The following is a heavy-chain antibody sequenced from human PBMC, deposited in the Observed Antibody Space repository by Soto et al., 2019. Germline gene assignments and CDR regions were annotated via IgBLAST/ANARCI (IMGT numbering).Heavy chain of an antibody. CDR3: ARGRNQLRHYYYYGMDV. V-gene: IGHV1-8*01. Sequence: GASVKVSCKASGYTFTSYDINWVRQATGQGLEWMGWMNPNSGNTGYAQKFQGRVTMTRNTSISTAYMELSSLRSEDTAVYYCARGRNQLRHYYYYGMDVWGQGTTVTVSS. J-gene: IGHJ6*02. CDR2: MNPNSGNT. CDR1: GYTFTSYD. D-gene: IGHD5-12*01.